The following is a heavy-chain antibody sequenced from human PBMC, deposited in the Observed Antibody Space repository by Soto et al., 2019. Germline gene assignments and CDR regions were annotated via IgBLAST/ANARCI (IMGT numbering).Heavy chain of an antibody. CDR2: IIPIFGTA. Sequence: QVQLVQSGAEVKKPGSSVKVSCKASGGTFSSYAISWVRQAPGQGLEWMGGIIPIFGTAHYAQQIQGRVTITADESTSTAYMELSSLRSEDTAVYYCARSGAYDSSGYYYDYYYYGMDVWGQGTTVTVSS. V-gene: IGHV1-69*01. J-gene: IGHJ6*02. D-gene: IGHD3-22*01. CDR1: GGTFSSYA. CDR3: ARSGAYDSSGYYYDYYYYGMDV.